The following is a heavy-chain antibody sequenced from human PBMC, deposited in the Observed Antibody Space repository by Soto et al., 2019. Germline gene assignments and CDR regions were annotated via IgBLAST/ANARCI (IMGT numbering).Heavy chain of an antibody. CDR3: AKVSGYYGSGDFDY. V-gene: IGHV3-23*01. D-gene: IGHD3-10*01. Sequence: GSLRLSCAASGFTFSSYAMSWVRQAPGKGLEWVSAISGGGGSTYYADSVKGRFTISRDNSKNTLYLQMDSLRAEDTAVYYCAKVSGYYGSGDFDYWGQGTLVTVSS. CDR1: GFTFSSYA. CDR2: ISGGGGST. J-gene: IGHJ4*02.